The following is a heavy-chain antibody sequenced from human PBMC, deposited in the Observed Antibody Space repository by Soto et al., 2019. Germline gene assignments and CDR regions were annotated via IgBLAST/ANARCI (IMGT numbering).Heavy chain of an antibody. CDR3: AKALGIAVAGRGDAFDI. J-gene: IGHJ3*02. CDR1: GFTFDDYA. V-gene: IGHV3-9*01. CDR2: ISWNSGSI. D-gene: IGHD6-19*01. Sequence: EVQLVESGGGLVQPGRSLRLSCAASGFTFDDYAMHWVRQAPGKGLEWVSGISWNSGSIGYADSVKGRLTISRDNAKNSLYLQMNSLRAEDTALYYCAKALGIAVAGRGDAFDIWGQGTMVTVSS.